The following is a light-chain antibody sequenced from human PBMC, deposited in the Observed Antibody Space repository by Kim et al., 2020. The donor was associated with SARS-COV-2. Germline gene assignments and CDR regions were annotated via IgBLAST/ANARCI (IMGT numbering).Light chain of an antibody. J-gene: IGLJ1*01. Sequence: RVTFSCSGSGSNFGSNYVYWYQQLPGTAPKLLIYRNNQRTSGVPDRFSGSKSGTSASLAISGLRSEDEADYYCAAWDDSLSGLYVFGTGTKVTVL. V-gene: IGLV1-47*01. CDR3: AAWDDSLSGLYV. CDR1: GSNFGSNY. CDR2: RNN.